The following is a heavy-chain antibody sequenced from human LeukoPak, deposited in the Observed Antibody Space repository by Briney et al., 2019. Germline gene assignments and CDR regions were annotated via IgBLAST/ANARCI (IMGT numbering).Heavy chain of an antibody. V-gene: IGHV3-21*01. J-gene: IGHJ4*02. CDR1: GFIFSSNS. D-gene: IGHD6-19*01. CDR2: TSGSSSNK. Sequence: GGSLRLSCAASGFIFSSNSMNWVRQAPGKGLEWVASTSGSSSNKYYADSVQGRFTISRDNAKNSLYLQMGSLRAEATAVYYCARPPSTSAWSKSVDDWGQGTLVTVSS. CDR3: ARPPSTSAWSKSVDD.